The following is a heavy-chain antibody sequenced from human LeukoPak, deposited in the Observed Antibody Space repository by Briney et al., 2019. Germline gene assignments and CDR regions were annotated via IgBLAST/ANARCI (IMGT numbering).Heavy chain of an antibody. J-gene: IGHJ6*03. V-gene: IGHV1-24*01. CDR1: GYTLTELS. CDR2: FDPEDGET. D-gene: IGHD3-10*01. CDR3: ATGFQSNGSGSWYYYYMDV. Sequence: GASVKVSCKVSGYTLTELSMHWVRQAPGKGLEWMGGFDPEDGETIYAQKFQGRVTMTEDTSTDTAYMELSSLRSEDTAVYYCATGFQSNGSGSWYYYYMDVWGKGTTVTVSS.